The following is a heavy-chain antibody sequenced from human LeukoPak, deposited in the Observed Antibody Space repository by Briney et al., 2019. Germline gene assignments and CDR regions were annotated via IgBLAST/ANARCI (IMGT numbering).Heavy chain of an antibody. CDR2: IYHSGST. V-gene: IGHV4-30-2*01. CDR3: ARISYYDILTGYVGWFDP. Sequence: SETLSLTCTVSGGSISSYSWSWIRQPPGKGLEWIGYIYHSGSTYYNPSLKSRGTISIDRSKNQFSLKLTSVTAADTAVYYCARISYYDILTGYVGWFDPWGQGTLVTVSS. D-gene: IGHD3-9*01. CDR1: GGSISSYS. J-gene: IGHJ5*02.